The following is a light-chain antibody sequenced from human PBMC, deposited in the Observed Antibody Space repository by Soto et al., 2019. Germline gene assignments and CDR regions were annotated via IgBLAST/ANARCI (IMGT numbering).Light chain of an antibody. CDR3: CSFARSRML. Sequence: QSVLTQPASVSGSPGQSITISCTGTSSDVGSYNLVSWYQQHPGKAPKFMIYEVSERPAGVSNRFSGSKSGNTASLTISWLQAEDEADYYCCSFARSRMLFRTGAKVTVL. J-gene: IGLJ1*01. CDR1: SSDVGSYNL. CDR2: EVS. V-gene: IGLV2-23*02.